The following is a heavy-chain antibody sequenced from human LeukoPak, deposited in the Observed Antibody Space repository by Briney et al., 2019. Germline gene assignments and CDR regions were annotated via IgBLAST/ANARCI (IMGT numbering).Heavy chain of an antibody. D-gene: IGHD3-10*01. CDR3: AREPLYYYGSGNYYGMDV. CDR2: INPNSGGT. CDR1: GYTFTGYY. J-gene: IGHJ6*02. Sequence: ASVKVSCKASGYTFTGYYMHWVRHAPGQGLEWMGWINPNSGGTNYAQKFQGRVTMTRDTSISTAYMELSRLRSDDTAVYYCAREPLYYYGSGNYYGMDVWGQGTTVTVS. V-gene: IGHV1-2*02.